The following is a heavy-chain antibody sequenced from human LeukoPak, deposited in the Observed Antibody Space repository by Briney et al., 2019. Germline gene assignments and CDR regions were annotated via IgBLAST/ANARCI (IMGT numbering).Heavy chain of an antibody. D-gene: IGHD3-22*01. CDR2: INPNSGGT. Sequence: EASVTVSCKASGYTFTSYYMHWVRQAPGQGLEWMGRINPNSGGTNYAQKFQGRVTMTRDTSISTAYMELSRLRSDDTAVYYCAREGDYDSSGYYFDYWGQGTLVTVSS. J-gene: IGHJ4*02. CDR1: GYTFTSYY. CDR3: AREGDYDSSGYYFDY. V-gene: IGHV1-2*06.